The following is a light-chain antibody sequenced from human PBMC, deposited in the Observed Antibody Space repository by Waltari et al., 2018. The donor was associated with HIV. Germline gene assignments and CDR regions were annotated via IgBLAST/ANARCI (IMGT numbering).Light chain of an antibody. CDR3: QQLNSYPVT. V-gene: IGKV1-9*01. CDR1: QDINTF. Sequence: DIRLTQSPSFLSASIGDRITITCRTSQDINTFLALYQQKPGRAPKLLVYAASTLQSGVSSRFGGKGSGTDFTLTSNSLQPEDCATYYCQQLNSYPVTFGGGTKVEI. CDR2: AAS. J-gene: IGKJ4*01.